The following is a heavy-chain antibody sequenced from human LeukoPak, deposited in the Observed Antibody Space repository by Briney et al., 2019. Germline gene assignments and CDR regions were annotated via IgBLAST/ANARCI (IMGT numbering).Heavy chain of an antibody. J-gene: IGHJ6*02. CDR2: IIPILGIA. V-gene: IGHV1-69*04. CDR3: AGDLIGATVTTNYYYYGMDV. Sequence: SVKVSCKASGGTFSSYAISWVRQAPGQGLEWMGRIIPILGIANYAQKFQGRVTITADKSTSTAYMELSSLRSEDTAVYYCAGDLIGATVTTNYYYYGMDVWGQGTTVTVSS. CDR1: GGTFSSYA. D-gene: IGHD4-17*01.